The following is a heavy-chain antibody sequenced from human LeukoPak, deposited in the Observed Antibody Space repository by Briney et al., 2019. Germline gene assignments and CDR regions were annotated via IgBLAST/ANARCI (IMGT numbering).Heavy chain of an antibody. V-gene: IGHV3-23*01. J-gene: IGHJ4*02. D-gene: IGHD2-2*01. Sequence: GGSLRLSCAASGFTFSTFAMIWVRQPPGKGLEWVSSIFPSGGEIHYADSVRGRFTISRDNSKSILSLQMNSLRAEDTALYYCAKGTLGSCSGATCYDFDNWGQGTLVTVSS. CDR3: AKGTLGSCSGATCYDFDN. CDR2: IFPSGGEI. CDR1: GFTFSTFA.